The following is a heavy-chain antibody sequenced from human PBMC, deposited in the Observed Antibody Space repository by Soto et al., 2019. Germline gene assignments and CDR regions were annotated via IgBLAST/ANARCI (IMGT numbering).Heavy chain of an antibody. CDR3: VRPYYSSSWFPFDR. J-gene: IGHJ4*02. CDR1: GFDFGDYY. CDR2: IDSDDGTT. V-gene: IGHV3-11*01. Sequence: LRLSCTASGFDFGDYYMSWIRQAPGKGLEWVSYIDSDDGTTYYTDSVKGRFTISRDNAKSSLYLQMNSLRVEDTALYYCVRPYYSSSWFPFDRWGQGTLVTVSS. D-gene: IGHD6-13*01.